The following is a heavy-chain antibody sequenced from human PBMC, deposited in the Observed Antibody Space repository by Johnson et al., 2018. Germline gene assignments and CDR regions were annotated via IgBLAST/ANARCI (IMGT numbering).Heavy chain of an antibody. Sequence: QVQLQQWGAGLLKPSETLSLTCAVYGGSFSGYYWSWIRQPPGKGLEWIGEINHSGSTNYNPSLKSRVTISVDTSKNQFSLKLSSVTAGDTAVYYCARGSRQYSSGWYYFQHWGQGTLVTVYS. CDR3: ARGSRQYSSGWYYFQH. CDR2: INHSGST. CDR1: GGSFSGYY. V-gene: IGHV4-34*01. D-gene: IGHD6-19*01. J-gene: IGHJ1*01.